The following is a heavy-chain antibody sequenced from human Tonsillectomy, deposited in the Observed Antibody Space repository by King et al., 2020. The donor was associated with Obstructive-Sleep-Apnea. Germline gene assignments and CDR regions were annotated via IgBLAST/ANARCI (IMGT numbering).Heavy chain of an antibody. D-gene: IGHD6-19*01. CDR1: VGSFSGYY. CDR2: INHSGST. J-gene: IGHJ3*02. V-gene: IGHV4-34*01. CDR3: ALKGGEQWLVPEASDI. Sequence: VQLQQWGAGLLKPSETLSLTCAVYVGSFSGYYWSWIRQPPGKGREWIGEINHSGSTNYNPSLKRRVTISVDTSKNQFSLKLSSVTAADTAVYYCALKGGEQWLVPEASDIWGQGTMVTVSS.